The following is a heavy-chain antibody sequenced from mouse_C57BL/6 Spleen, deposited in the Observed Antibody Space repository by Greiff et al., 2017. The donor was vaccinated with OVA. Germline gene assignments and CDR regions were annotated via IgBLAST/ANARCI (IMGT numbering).Heavy chain of an antibody. V-gene: IGHV5-17*01. CDR3: ARPRITTVVDWYFDV. J-gene: IGHJ1*03. D-gene: IGHD1-1*01. CDR1: GFTFSDYG. Sequence: EVKLVESGGGLVKPGGSLKLSCAASGFTFSDYGMHWVRQAPEKGLEWVAYISSGSSTIYYADTVKGRFTISRDNAKNTLFLQMTSLRSEDTAMYYCARPRITTVVDWYFDVWGTGTTVTVSS. CDR2: ISSGSSTI.